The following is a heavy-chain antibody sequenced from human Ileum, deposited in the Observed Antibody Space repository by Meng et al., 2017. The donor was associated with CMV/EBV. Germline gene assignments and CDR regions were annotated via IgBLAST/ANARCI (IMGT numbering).Heavy chain of an antibody. CDR1: GYSISRGYY. Sequence: GSLRLSCTVSGYSISRGYYWGWIRQPPGKGLEGIGSIYYSGSTYYNPSLKSRVTISLDTSKNQFSLRLTSVTAADTAVYYCARASSTMVREIIITTTYLNNWFDPWGQGTLVTVSS. CDR3: ARASSTMVREIIITTTYLNNWFDP. J-gene: IGHJ5*02. V-gene: IGHV4-38-2*02. D-gene: IGHD3-10*01. CDR2: IYYSGST.